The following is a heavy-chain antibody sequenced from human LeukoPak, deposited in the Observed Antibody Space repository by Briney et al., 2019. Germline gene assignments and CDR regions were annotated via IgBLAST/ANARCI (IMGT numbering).Heavy chain of an antibody. CDR1: GFTFSSYA. CDR2: ISGSGGRT. V-gene: IGHV3-23*01. Sequence: PGGSLRLSCAVSGFTFSSYAMSWVRQAPGKGLEWVSAISGSGGRTYYADSVKGRFTISRDNSKNTLYLQMNSLRAEDTAVYYCAKDGSSSFDYWGQGTLVTVSS. J-gene: IGHJ4*02. D-gene: IGHD6-6*01. CDR3: AKDGSSSFDY.